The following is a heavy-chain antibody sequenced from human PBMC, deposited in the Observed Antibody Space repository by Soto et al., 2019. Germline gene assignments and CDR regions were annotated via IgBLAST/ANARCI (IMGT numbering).Heavy chain of an antibody. J-gene: IGHJ3*02. CDR1: GFTFSSYA. CDR3: ARGEKEMATSTAFDI. V-gene: IGHV1-69*01. D-gene: IGHD5-12*01. CDR2: IIPIFGTA. Sequence: GQLLESGGGLVQPGGSLRLSCAASGFTFSSYAMSWVRQAPGKGLEWMGGIIPIFGTANYAQKFQGRVTITADESTSTAYMELSSLRSEDTAVYYCARGEKEMATSTAFDIWGQGTMVTVSS.